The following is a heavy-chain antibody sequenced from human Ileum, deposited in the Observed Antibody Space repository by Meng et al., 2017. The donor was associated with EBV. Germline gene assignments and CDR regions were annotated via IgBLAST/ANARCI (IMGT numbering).Heavy chain of an antibody. V-gene: IGHV4-34*01. CDR1: GGSFSGYY. CDR3: ARGRPPPYYYGSGSYNWFDP. D-gene: IGHD3-10*01. Sequence: QVQLQQWGAVLLKPSXXLSLTSXVFGGSFSGYYWSWIRQPPGKGLEWIGEINHSGSTNYNPSLKSRVTISVDTSKNQFSLKLSSVTAADTAVYYCARGRPPPYYYGSGSYNWFDPWGQGTLVTVSS. CDR2: INHSGST. J-gene: IGHJ5*02.